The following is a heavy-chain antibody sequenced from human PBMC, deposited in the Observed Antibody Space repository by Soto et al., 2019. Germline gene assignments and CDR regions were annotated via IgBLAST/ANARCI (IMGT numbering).Heavy chain of an antibody. CDR1: GFTFSDYY. CDR3: ARGSWGFDF. Sequence: EVQLVESGGGLVQPGGSLRLSCAVSGFTFSDYYMDWVRQAPGKGLEWIARSRNKANSYTTVYAASLQGRFTISRDDSKKSLYLQMNSLKIEDTAVYYCARGSWGFDFWGQGTLVTVSS. J-gene: IGHJ4*02. V-gene: IGHV3-72*01. D-gene: IGHD1-26*01. CDR2: SRNKANSYTT.